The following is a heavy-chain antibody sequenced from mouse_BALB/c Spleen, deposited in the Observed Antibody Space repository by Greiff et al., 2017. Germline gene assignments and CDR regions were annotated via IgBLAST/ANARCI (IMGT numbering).Heavy chain of an antibody. CDR1: GYTFTSYW. D-gene: IGHD1-1*01. V-gene: IGHV1-7*01. CDR3: ARCTTVVGFAY. Sequence: QVQLQQSGAELAKPGASVKMSCKASGYTFTSYWMHWVKQRPGQGLEWIGYINPSTGYTEYNQKFKDKATLTADKSSSTAYMQRSSLTSEDSAVYYCARCTTVVGFAYWGQGTTLTVSS. CDR2: INPSTGYT. J-gene: IGHJ2*01.